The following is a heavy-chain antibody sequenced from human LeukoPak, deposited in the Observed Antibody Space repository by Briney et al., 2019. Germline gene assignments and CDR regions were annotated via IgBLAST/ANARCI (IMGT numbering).Heavy chain of an antibody. V-gene: IGHV3-30*18. J-gene: IGHJ6*02. D-gene: IGHD3-3*01. CDR2: ISYDGSNK. CDR3: AKGLSHYDFWSGYYSIYYYYGMDV. CDR1: GFTFSSYG. Sequence: PGGSLRLSCAASGFTFSSYGMHWVRQAPGKGLEWVAVISYDGSNKYYADSVKGRFTISRDNSKNTLYLQMNSLRAEDTAVYYCAKGLSHYDFWSGYYSIYYYYGMDVWGQGTTVTVSS.